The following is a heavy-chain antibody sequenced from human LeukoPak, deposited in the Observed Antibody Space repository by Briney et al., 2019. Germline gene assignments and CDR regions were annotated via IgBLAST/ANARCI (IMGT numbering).Heavy chain of an antibody. D-gene: IGHD1-26*01. CDR3: ARFEWALSWVDP. Sequence: KPSQTLSLTCTVSGGSITSYYCRWSRQPPRDGLEGIGYMCYSGSPNYNPSLKSRVTISVDTSKNQLSLKLSSVTAADTAVYYCARFEWALSWVDPWGQGTLVTVSS. CDR2: MCYSGSP. V-gene: IGHV4-59*08. CDR1: GGSITSYY. J-gene: IGHJ5*02.